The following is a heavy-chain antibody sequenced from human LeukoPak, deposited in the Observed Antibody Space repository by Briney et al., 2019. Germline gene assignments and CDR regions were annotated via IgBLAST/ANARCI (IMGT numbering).Heavy chain of an antibody. D-gene: IGHD4-17*01. CDR3: ARVDYGDYGFDY. V-gene: IGHV3-66*01. CDR2: IYSGGST. Sequence: PGGSLRLSCAASGFPFSTYWMHWVRQAPGKVLGWVSVIYSGGSTYHADSVKGRFTISRDNSKNTLYLQMNSLRAEDTAVYYCARVDYGDYGFDYWGQGTLVTVSS. CDR1: GFPFSTYW. J-gene: IGHJ4*02.